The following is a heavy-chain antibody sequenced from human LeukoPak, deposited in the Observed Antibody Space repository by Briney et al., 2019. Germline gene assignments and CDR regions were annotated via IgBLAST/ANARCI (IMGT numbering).Heavy chain of an antibody. V-gene: IGHV3-30*18. J-gene: IGHJ4*02. CDR3: AKDYRRDGYNYYFDY. Sequence: GGSLRLSCAASGFTFSNYGMHWVRQAPGKGLEWVAVISYDGSTEQYSDSVKGLSTISRDNSKNTLYLQMDSLRPEDTAVYYCAKDYRRDGYNYYFDYWGQGTLVTLSS. D-gene: IGHD5-24*01. CDR1: GFTFSNYG. CDR2: ISYDGSTE.